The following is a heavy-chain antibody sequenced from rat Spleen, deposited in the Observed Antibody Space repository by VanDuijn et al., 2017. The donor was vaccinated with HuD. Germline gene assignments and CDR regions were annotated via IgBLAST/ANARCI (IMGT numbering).Heavy chain of an antibody. Sequence: EVQLVESGGGLVQPGRSLKLSCAVSGFTFNDYYMAWVRQAPRKGLEWVASIDYEGSGTYYRDSVKGRFTISRDNAKSTLSLQMDSLRSEDTATYYCARRHYGYTDYFDYWGQGVMVTVSS. CDR2: IDYEGSGT. V-gene: IGHV5-22*01. J-gene: IGHJ2*01. CDR3: ARRHYGYTDYFDY. CDR1: GFTFNDYY. D-gene: IGHD1-9*01.